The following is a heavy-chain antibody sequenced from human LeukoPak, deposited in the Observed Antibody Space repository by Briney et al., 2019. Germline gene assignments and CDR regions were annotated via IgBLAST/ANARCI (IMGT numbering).Heavy chain of an antibody. CDR2: IYYSGST. Sequence: SETLSLTCAVYGGSFSGYYWSWIRQPPGKGLEWIGYIYYSGSTNYNPSLKSRVTISVDTSKNQFSLKLSSVTAADTAVYYCARALGYSFDYWGQGTLVTVSS. V-gene: IGHV4-59*01. CDR1: GGSFSGYY. J-gene: IGHJ4*02. D-gene: IGHD2-15*01. CDR3: ARALGYSFDY.